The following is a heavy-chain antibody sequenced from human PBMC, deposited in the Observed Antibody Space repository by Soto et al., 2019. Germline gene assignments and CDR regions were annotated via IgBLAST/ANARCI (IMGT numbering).Heavy chain of an antibody. D-gene: IGHD3-16*02. CDR3: ARDPYDYVWGSYRYNTLVFDY. CDR2: ISSSSSYI. CDR1: GFTFSSYS. Sequence: GGSLRLSCAASGFTFSSYSMNWVRQAPGKGLKKDTSISSSSSYIYYADSVKGRFTISRDNAKNSLYLQMNSLRAEDTAVYYCARDPYDYVWGSYRYNTLVFDYWGQGT. V-gene: IGHV3-21*01. J-gene: IGHJ4*02.